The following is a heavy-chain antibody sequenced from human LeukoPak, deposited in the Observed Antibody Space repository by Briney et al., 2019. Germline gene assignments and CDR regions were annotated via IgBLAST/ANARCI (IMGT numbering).Heavy chain of an antibody. CDR2: IYTSGTT. Sequence: KPSETLSLTCTVSGGSISSYYWSWIRQPAGKGLEWIGRIYTSGTTNYNPSLKSRVTMSVDTSKNQFSLNLSSVTAADTAVYYCARGSGSYYYYYMDVWGKGTTVTVPS. CDR1: GGSISSYY. CDR3: ARGSGSYYYYYMDV. J-gene: IGHJ6*03. V-gene: IGHV4-4*07.